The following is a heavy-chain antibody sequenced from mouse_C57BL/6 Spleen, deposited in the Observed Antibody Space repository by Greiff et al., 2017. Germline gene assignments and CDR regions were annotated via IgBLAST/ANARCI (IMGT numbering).Heavy chain of an antibody. D-gene: IGHD3-2*02. V-gene: IGHV14-4*01. J-gene: IGHJ4*01. Sequence: EVQLKQSGAELVRPGASVKLSCTASGFNIKDDYMHWVKQRPEQGLEWIGWIDPETGDTASASTFPGKATITASTSSNTAYLQLSSLTSEETAVYYGTRQLRLRVDAMDDWGQGTSVTVSS. CDR3: TRQLRLRVDAMDD. CDR1: GFNIKDDY. CDR2: IDPETGDT.